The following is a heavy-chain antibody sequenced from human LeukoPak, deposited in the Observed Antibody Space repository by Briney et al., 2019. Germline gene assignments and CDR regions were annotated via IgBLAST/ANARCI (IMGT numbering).Heavy chain of an antibody. Sequence: GGSLRLSCAAPGFALTSYSMNWVRQAPGKGLEWISYLSAAGRTIYYADSVQGRFSISRDTAKNTVSLQMGSLRADDTAVYYCARGGYTYGLDSWGQGVLVVVSS. D-gene: IGHD5-18*01. CDR2: LSAAGRTI. CDR1: GFALTSYS. CDR3: ARGGYTYGLDS. J-gene: IGHJ4*02. V-gene: IGHV3-48*01.